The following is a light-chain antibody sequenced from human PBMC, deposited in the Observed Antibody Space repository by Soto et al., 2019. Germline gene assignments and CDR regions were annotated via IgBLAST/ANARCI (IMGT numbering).Light chain of an antibody. V-gene: IGKV1-5*01. CDR1: QRISSW. Sequence: DIQMTQSSSTLSASVGDRVTITCRASQRISSWLAWYQQKPGKAPKLLIYDATSLAIGVPSWFNGSGSRTEFTLTISCLQPDDFSTSYCQQYNSYSGTFGQGTKVDIK. CDR3: QQYNSYSGT. J-gene: IGKJ1*01. CDR2: DAT.